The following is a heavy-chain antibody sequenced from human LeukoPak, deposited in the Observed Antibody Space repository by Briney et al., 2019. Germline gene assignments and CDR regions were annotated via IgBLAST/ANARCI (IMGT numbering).Heavy chain of an antibody. Sequence: ASVKVSCKASGYTFTMYYMHWVRQAPGQGLEWMGIINPSGGSTDYAQKFQGRVNMTRDTSTSTVYMELSSLRSEDTAMYYCARDRELRIMFGGAAWFDPWGQGTLVTVSS. V-gene: IGHV1-46*01. CDR2: INPSGGST. CDR1: GYTFTMYY. J-gene: IGHJ5*02. CDR3: ARDRELRIMFGGAAWFDP. D-gene: IGHD3-16*01.